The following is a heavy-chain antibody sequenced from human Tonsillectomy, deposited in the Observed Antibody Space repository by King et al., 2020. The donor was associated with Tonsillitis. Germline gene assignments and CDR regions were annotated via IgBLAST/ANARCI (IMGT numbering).Heavy chain of an antibody. J-gene: IGHJ3*01. CDR1: GFSFSTYW. V-gene: IGHV3-7*03. CDR2: IKQYGSEK. D-gene: IGHD3-22*01. CDR3: ATYFDGSDYDDAFGF. Sequence: VQLQESGGGLVQPGGSLKLSCAASGFSFSTYWMSWVRQAPGKGLEWVATIKQYGSEKYYVDSVKGRFTISRDNAKNSLYLQINSLRAEDTAVYYCATYFDGSDYDDAFGFWGQGTMVTVSS.